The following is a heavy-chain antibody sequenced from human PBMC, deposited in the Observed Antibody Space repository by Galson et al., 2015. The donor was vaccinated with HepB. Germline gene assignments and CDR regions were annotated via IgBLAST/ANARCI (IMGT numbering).Heavy chain of an antibody. CDR2: ISSSSSYI. V-gene: IGHV3-21*01. CDR3: ARGGRTSEINY. CDR1: GFAFSSSS. D-gene: IGHD2-8*01. J-gene: IGHJ4*02. Sequence: SLRLSCAASGFAFSSSSMNWVRQAPGKGLEWVSSISSSSSYIYYADSVKGRFTISRDNAKNSLYLQMNSLRAEDTAVYYCARGGRTSEINYWGQGTLVTVSS.